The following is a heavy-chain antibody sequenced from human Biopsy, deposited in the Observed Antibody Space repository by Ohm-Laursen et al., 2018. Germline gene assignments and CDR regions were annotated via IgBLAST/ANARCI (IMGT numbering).Heavy chain of an antibody. D-gene: IGHD2-21*02. CDR3: ARDDAVTVIRGLYY. V-gene: IGHV4-59*01. Sequence: PGTLSLTCTVSGGSISSYYWNWIRQPPGKGLEWIGYIYYSGTTDYSPSLKSRVTISIDKSKNQFLLKLSSVTAEDTAVYYCARDDAVTVIRGLYYWGQGALVTVSS. J-gene: IGHJ4*02. CDR2: IYYSGTT. CDR1: GGSISSYY.